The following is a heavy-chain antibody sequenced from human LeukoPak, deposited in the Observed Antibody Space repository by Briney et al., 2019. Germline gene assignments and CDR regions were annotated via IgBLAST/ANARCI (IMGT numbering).Heavy chain of an antibody. Sequence: PGGSLRLSCAASGFTFSIYWMTWVRQAPGKGLEWVANIKTDGSQIYYVDSVKGRFPISRDNAKNSLYLQMSSLRAEDTAVYYCARDLNWETYWGQGTLVTVSS. D-gene: IGHD1-1*01. V-gene: IGHV3-7*01. CDR3: ARDLNWETY. J-gene: IGHJ4*02. CDR1: GFTFSIYW. CDR2: IKTDGSQI.